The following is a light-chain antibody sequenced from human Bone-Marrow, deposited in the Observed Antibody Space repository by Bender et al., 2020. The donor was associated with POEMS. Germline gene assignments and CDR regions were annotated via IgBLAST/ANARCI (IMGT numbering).Light chain of an antibody. Sequence: QSALTQPASVSGSPGQSITISCTGSSSDVGDYNYVYWYQQHPGKAPKLVIYDVRSRPSGVSSRFSGSRSGNTATLTISGLQAEDEADYYCCSYAGSSTYVFGTGTKVTVL. J-gene: IGLJ1*01. CDR1: SSDVGDYNY. V-gene: IGLV2-14*03. CDR2: DVR. CDR3: CSYAGSSTYV.